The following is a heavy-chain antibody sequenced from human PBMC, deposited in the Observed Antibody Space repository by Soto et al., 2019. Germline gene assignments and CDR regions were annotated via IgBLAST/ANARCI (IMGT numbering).Heavy chain of an antibody. Sequence: ASVKVSCKASGGTFSSYAISWVRQAPGQGLEWMGGIIPIFGTANYAQKFQGRVTITADESTNKAYMELSSLRSEDTAVYYCARDAELLMAYGFSCDYWGQGTLVTVSS. CDR1: GGTFSSYA. D-gene: IGHD1-7*01. CDR2: IIPIFGTA. J-gene: IGHJ4*02. CDR3: ARDAELLMAYGFSCDY. V-gene: IGHV1-69*13.